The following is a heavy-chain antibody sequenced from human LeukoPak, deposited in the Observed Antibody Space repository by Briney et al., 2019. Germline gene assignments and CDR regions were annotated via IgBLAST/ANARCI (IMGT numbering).Heavy chain of an antibody. CDR3: AKAGPTDY. J-gene: IGHJ4*02. V-gene: IGHV3-30*18. CDR2: ISYDGSNK. D-gene: IGHD1-14*01. Sequence: QPGRSLRLSCAASGFTFSNYGMHWVRQAPGKGLEWVALISYDGSNKHYADSVKGRFTISRDNSKNTLYLQMNSLRVEDTAVYYCAKAGPTDYWGQGTLVTVSS. CDR1: GFTFSNYG.